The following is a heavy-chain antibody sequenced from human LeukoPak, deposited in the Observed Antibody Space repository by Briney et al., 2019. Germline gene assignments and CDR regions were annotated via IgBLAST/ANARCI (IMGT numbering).Heavy chain of an antibody. CDR3: ARSLIADGAFDI. D-gene: IGHD2-8*01. V-gene: IGHV3-21*01. Sequence: KTGGSLRLSCAASGFTFTSYTMNWARQAPGKGLEWVSDISSSGSYIDYADSVKGRFTISRDNAKNSLFLHMNSLRAEDTAVYYCARSLIADGAFDIWGQGTMVTVSS. J-gene: IGHJ3*02. CDR2: ISSSGSYI. CDR1: GFTFTSYT.